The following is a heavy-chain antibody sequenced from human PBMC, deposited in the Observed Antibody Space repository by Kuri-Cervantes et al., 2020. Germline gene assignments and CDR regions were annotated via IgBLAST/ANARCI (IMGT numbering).Heavy chain of an antibody. Sequence: GESLKISCAASGFTFSSCGMHWVRQAPGKGLEWVAVIWYDGSNKYYADSVKGRFTISRDNSKNTLYLQMNSLRAEDTAVYYCAKRLDPYGPPYGSGSPPGDYWGQGTLVTVSS. CDR3: AKRLDPYGPPYGSGSPPGDY. CDR1: GFTFSSCG. V-gene: IGHV3-30*02. D-gene: IGHD3-10*01. CDR2: IWYDGSNK. J-gene: IGHJ4*02.